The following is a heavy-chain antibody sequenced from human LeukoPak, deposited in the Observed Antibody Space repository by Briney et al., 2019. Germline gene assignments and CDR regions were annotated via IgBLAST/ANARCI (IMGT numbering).Heavy chain of an antibody. CDR2: IIPVLNIT. J-gene: IGHJ6*02. Sequence: ASVQGSFKTPGGTFSTSAMTWVRPAPGQGLEWMGRIIPVLNITTYAQRFQGRVTITADTSTSTVYMKLSSLRSEETAVYYCARDQGLTAPPPYGLDVWGQGTTVIVSS. V-gene: IGHV1-69*04. CDR3: ARDQGLTAPPPYGLDV. CDR1: GGTFSTSA.